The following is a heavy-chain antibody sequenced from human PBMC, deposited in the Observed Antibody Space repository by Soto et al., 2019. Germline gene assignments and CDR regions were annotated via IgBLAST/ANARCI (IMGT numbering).Heavy chain of an antibody. CDR2: NYYGGST. J-gene: IGHJ4*02. Sequence: QVQLQESGPGLVKPSQTLSLTCTVSSGSITSGEYYWSGTRQPPGKGLEWVGYNYYGGSTYYNPSRESRITISLDTAKNQFSLELTSVTAADTAVYYCASGSTVINTLDFWGQGTLVTVSS. CDR1: SGSITSGEYY. CDR3: ASGSTVINTLDF. D-gene: IGHD4-17*01. V-gene: IGHV4-30-4*01.